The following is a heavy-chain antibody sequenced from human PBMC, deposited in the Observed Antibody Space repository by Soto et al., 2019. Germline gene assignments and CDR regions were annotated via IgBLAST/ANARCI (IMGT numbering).Heavy chain of an antibody. Sequence: GGSLRLSCAASGFTFSSYSMNWVRQAPGKGLEWVSAISSSSSYIYYADSVKGRFTISRDNSKNTLYLQMNSLRAEDTAVYYCAKAAPQDYGDYDYYYYYYMDVWGKGTTVTVSS. CDR3: AKAAPQDYGDYDYYYYYYMDV. CDR1: GFTFSSYS. V-gene: IGHV3-21*04. D-gene: IGHD4-17*01. CDR2: ISSSSSYI. J-gene: IGHJ6*03.